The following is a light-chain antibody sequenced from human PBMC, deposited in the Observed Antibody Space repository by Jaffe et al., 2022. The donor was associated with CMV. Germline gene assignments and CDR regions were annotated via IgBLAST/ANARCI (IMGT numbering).Light chain of an antibody. J-gene: IGKJ2*01. CDR3: QHSGGSPLYT. Sequence: IVLTQSPGTLSLSPGERATLSCRASQSVSSSYLAWYQLKPGQAPRLLIYGASSRAPGIPDRFSGSGSGTDFTLTISRLEPEDFAVYYCQHSGGSPLYTFGQGTNLEIK. CDR1: QSVSSSY. V-gene: IGKV3-20*01. CDR2: GAS.